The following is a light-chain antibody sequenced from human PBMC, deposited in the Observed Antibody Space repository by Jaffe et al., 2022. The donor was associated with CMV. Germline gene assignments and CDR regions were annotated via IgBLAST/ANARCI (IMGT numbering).Light chain of an antibody. Sequence: SYVLTQPPSVSVAPGETARVTCGGNNIGSKSVHWYQQKPGQAPVMVIYYDSDRPSGIPERFSGSNSGNTATLTISRVEAGDEADFYCQVWDSFSDHYVFGTGTKVTVL. J-gene: IGLJ1*01. CDR2: YDS. CDR3: QVWDSFSDHYV. CDR1: NIGSKS. V-gene: IGLV3-21*04.